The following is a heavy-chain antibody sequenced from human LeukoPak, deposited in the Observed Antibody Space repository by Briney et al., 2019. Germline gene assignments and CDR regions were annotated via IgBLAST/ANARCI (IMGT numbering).Heavy chain of an antibody. CDR1: GYSICSGYY. CDR3: ARDNILVVAATKAYYFDY. Sequence: SETLSLTCTVSGYSICSGYYWGWIRQPPGKGLEWIGSIYHSGSTYYNPSLKSRVTISVDTSKNQFSLKLSSVTAADTAVYYCARDNILVVAATKAYYFDYWGQGTLVTVSS. CDR2: IYHSGST. D-gene: IGHD2-15*01. V-gene: IGHV4-38-2*02. J-gene: IGHJ4*02.